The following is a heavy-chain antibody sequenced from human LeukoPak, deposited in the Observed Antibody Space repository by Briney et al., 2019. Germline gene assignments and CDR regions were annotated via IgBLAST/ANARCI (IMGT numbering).Heavy chain of an antibody. Sequence: GGSLRLSCVASGFTFSSDGMHWVRQAPGKGLEWVAVISYDGSPQNYADSVKGRFTISRDNHKNTVYLQMNSLRTEDTAVYYCAKDRSGYLSYFESWGQGTLVSVSS. V-gene: IGHV3-30*18. J-gene: IGHJ4*02. CDR3: AKDRSGYLSYFES. CDR2: ISYDGSPQ. D-gene: IGHD3-22*01. CDR1: GFTFSSDG.